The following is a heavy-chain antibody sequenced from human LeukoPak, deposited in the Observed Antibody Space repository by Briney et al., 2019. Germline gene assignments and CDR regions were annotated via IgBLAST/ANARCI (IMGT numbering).Heavy chain of an antibody. CDR2: ISSRGSGV. V-gene: IGHV3-11*01. Sequence: GGSLRLSCAASGFSFSDYYMSWIRQARGKGLEWLSYISSRGSGVWYADSVKGRFAISRDNAKNSVYLEVSSLRGDDTAVYYCARESGGSWTNFDYWGQGTLVAVSS. CDR1: GFSFSDYY. CDR3: ARESGGSWTNFDY. J-gene: IGHJ4*02. D-gene: IGHD6-13*01.